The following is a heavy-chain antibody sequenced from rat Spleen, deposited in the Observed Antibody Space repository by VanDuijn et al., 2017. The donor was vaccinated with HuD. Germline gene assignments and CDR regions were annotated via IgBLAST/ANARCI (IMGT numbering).Heavy chain of an antibody. CDR3: TTGLRVYRR. V-gene: IGHV5-31*01. CDR2: ISYDGGST. D-gene: IGHD1-9*01. CDR1: GFTLNDYW. Sequence: EVQLVESGGGLVQPGRSLKLSCVASGFTLNDYWMTWIRQAPGKGLEWVATISYDGGSTYYRDSVKGRFTISRDNAKSSLYLQMDSLRSEDTATYYCTTGLRVYRRWGQGVMVTVSS. J-gene: IGHJ2*01.